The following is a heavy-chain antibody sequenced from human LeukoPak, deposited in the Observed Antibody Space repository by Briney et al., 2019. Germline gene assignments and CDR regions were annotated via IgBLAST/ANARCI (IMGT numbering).Heavy chain of an antibody. CDR2: INPNSGGT. Sequence: ASVKVSCKASGYTFTGHYMHWVRQAPGQGLEWLGRINPNSGGTSYAQKFLGRVTMTRDTSISTAYMELTRLTSDDTAMYYCARSTVVGATIGDHWGQGTLVTVSS. J-gene: IGHJ4*02. CDR3: ARSTVVGATIGDH. CDR1: GYTFTGHY. V-gene: IGHV1-2*06. D-gene: IGHD1-26*01.